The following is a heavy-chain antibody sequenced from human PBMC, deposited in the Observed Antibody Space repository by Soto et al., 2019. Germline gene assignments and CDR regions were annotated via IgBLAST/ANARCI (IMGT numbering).Heavy chain of an antibody. CDR3: AGLGTLYYYDSSGYLPYYGMDV. V-gene: IGHV4-34*01. J-gene: IGHJ6*02. CDR2: INHSGST. CDR1: GGSFSGYY. D-gene: IGHD3-22*01. Sequence: KPSETLSLTCAVYGGSFSGYYWSWIRQPPGKGLEWIGEINHSGSTNYNPSLKSRVTISVDTSKNQFSLKLSSVTAADTAVYYCAGLGTLYYYDSSGYLPYYGMDVWGQGTTVTVSS.